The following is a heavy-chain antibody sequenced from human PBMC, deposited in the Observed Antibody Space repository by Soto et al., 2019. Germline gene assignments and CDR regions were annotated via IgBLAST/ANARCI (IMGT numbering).Heavy chain of an antibody. V-gene: IGHV3-7*01. Sequence: GGSLRLSCAASGFTFSSYWMSWVRQAPGKGLEWVANIKQDGSEKYYVDSVKGRFTISRDNAKNSLYLQMNSLRAEDTAVYYWARDPKGRIFGYWAQGTLVTVPP. CDR2: IKQDGSEK. CDR1: GFTFSSYW. CDR3: ARDPKGRIFGY. D-gene: IGHD2-15*01. J-gene: IGHJ4*02.